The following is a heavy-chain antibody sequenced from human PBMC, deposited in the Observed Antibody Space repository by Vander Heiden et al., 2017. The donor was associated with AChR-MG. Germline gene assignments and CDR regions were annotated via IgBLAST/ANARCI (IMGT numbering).Heavy chain of an antibody. J-gene: IGHJ4*02. V-gene: IGHV3-7*01. CDR2: IKQDGREK. D-gene: IGHD2-2*01. Sequence: EVQLVESGGGLVQPGGSLSLSCAASGFTFSSYWRSGVRQGPGKGLEWVANIKQDGREKYYVDAVKGRFTISRDNAKNSLYLRMNSLRAEDTAVEYCARVRVVPAAMGYYFDYWGQGTLVTVSS. CDR3: ARVRVVPAAMGYYFDY. CDR1: GFTFSSYW.